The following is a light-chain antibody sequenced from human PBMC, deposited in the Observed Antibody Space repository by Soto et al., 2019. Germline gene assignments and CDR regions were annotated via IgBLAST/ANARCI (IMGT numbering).Light chain of an antibody. CDR3: QAYDYSLTATV. V-gene: IGLV1-40*01. CDR1: SSNLGAGYD. CDR2: GNR. Sequence: QAVVTQPPSVSGAPGQRVTLYCTGNSSNLGAGYDVHWYQQLPGAAPKLVIFGNRNRPSGVPERFSGSKSGTSASLAITGLQAEDEADYYCQAYDYSLTATVFGGGTKLTVL. J-gene: IGLJ3*02.